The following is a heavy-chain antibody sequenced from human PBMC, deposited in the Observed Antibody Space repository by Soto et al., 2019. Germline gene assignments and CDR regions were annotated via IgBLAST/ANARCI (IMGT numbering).Heavy chain of an antibody. Sequence: PSETLSLTCTVSGGSISSSSYYWGWIRQPPGKGLEWIGSIYYSGSTYYNPSLKSRVTISVDTSKNQFSLKLSSVTAADTAVYCCARLLHDNRGYYYFDYWGRGTLVTVSS. CDR3: ARLLHDNRGYYYFDY. CDR2: IYYSGST. J-gene: IGHJ4*02. V-gene: IGHV4-39*01. D-gene: IGHD3-9*01. CDR1: GGSISSSSYY.